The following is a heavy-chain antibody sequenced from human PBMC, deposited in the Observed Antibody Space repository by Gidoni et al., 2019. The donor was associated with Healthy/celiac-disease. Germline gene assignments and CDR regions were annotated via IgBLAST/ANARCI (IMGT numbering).Heavy chain of an antibody. J-gene: IGHJ4*02. CDR2: ISYDGSNK. D-gene: IGHD5-18*01. Sequence: QVQLVESGGGVVQPGRSLRLSCAASGFTFSSYAMHWVRPAPGKGLEWVAVISYDGSNKYYADSVKGRFTISRDNSKNTLYLQMNSLRAEDTAVYYCARSSAMVIFSVLFDYWGQGTLVTVSS. CDR3: ARSSAMVIFSVLFDY. CDR1: GFTFSSYA. V-gene: IGHV3-30-3*01.